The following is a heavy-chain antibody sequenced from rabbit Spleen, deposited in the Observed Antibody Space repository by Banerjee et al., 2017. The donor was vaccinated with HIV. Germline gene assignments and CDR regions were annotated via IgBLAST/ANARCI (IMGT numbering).Heavy chain of an antibody. CDR1: GFTISSSYY. J-gene: IGHJ6*01. CDR2: IYGDSSGFT. V-gene: IGHV1S40*01. D-gene: IGHD8-1*01. Sequence: QSLEESGGDLVKPGASLTLTCTASGFTISSSYYMCWVRQAPGKGPECIACIYGDSSGFTYSATWAKGRFTCSKTSSTTVTLQMTSLTVADTATYFCARDTGSSFSSYGMDLWGQGTLVTVS. CDR3: ARDTGSSFSSYGMDL.